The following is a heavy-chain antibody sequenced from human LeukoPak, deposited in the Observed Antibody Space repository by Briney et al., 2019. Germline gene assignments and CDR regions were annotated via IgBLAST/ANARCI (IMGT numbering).Heavy chain of an antibody. J-gene: IGHJ6*03. V-gene: IGHV3-48*03. CDR3: ARAGRYVVRGVDGNMDV. D-gene: IGHD3-10*01. CDR2: ISSSGSTI. Sequence: SGGSLRLSCAASGFTFSSYEMNWVRQAPGKGLEWVSYISSSGSTIYYADSVKGRFTISRDNAKNSLYLQMNSLRAEDMAVYYCARAGRYVVRGVDGNMDVWGKGTTVTVSS. CDR1: GFTFSSYE.